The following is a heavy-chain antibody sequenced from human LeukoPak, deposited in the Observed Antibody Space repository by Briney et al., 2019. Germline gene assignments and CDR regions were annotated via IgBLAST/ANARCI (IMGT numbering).Heavy chain of an antibody. CDR3: ARDSGFGELLYNY. Sequence: KPSETLSLTCAVYGGSFSGYYWSWIRQPPGKGLEWIGEINHSGSTNYNSSLKSRVTISVDTSKNQFSLKLSSVTAVDTAVYYCARDSGFGELLYNYWGQGTLVTVSS. CDR2: INHSGST. J-gene: IGHJ4*02. D-gene: IGHD3-10*01. V-gene: IGHV4-34*01. CDR1: GGSFSGYY.